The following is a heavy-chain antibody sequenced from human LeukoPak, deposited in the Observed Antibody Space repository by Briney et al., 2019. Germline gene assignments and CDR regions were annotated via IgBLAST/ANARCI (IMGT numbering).Heavy chain of an antibody. J-gene: IGHJ5*02. V-gene: IGHV3-21*01. Sequence: PGGSLRLSCAASGFTFSSYSMTWVRQAPGKGLEWVSSISSSSSYIYYADSVKGRFTISRDNAKNSLYLQMNSLRAEDTAVYYCARGIAAGQFDPWGQGTLVTVSS. CDR1: GFTFSSYS. CDR3: ARGIAAGQFDP. CDR2: ISSSSSYI. D-gene: IGHD6-6*01.